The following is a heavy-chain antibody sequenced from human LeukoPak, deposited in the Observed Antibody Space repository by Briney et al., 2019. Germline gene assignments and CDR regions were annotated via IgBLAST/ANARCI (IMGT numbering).Heavy chain of an antibody. CDR3: AANSADYNTLGSSYKV. Sequence: SETLSLTCTVSNASIRSSPYFWGWIRQSPGKGLEWIGSISYSGTTYYNPSLKSRVTISVDTSKNQFSLKVNSVTATDTAVYYCAANSADYNTLGSSYKVWGQGTLVAVSS. CDR2: ISYSGTT. D-gene: IGHD3-10*01. J-gene: IGHJ4*02. CDR1: NASIRSSPYF. V-gene: IGHV4-39*01.